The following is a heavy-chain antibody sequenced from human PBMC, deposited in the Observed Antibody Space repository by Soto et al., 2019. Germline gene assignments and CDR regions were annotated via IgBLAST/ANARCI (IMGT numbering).Heavy chain of an antibody. CDR1: GGSIRSYY. Sequence: NPSETLSLTCTVFGGSIRSYYWSWVRRPPGKGLEWIGYVYNSGGTTYSPSFKSRVTISADTSRNQFSLKLTSVTAADTAVYYCARESGGRSGAFDIWGQGTMVTVSS. D-gene: IGHD1-26*01. CDR2: VYNSGGT. CDR3: ARESGGRSGAFDI. J-gene: IGHJ3*02. V-gene: IGHV4-59*01.